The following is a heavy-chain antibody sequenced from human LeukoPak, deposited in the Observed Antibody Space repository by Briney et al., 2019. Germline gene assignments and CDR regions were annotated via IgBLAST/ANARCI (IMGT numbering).Heavy chain of an antibody. D-gene: IGHD3-10*01. J-gene: IGHJ4*02. Sequence: GGAPRIPFSAPGVRFIGYALNWGRRAPGEGGGWGAGISGRGDTTYYADSVKGRFSISRDNSKNTLYVHMNDLRAEDTAIYYCAKDLIRGSISYFDFWGQGTLVTVSS. V-gene: IGHV3-23*01. CDR1: GVRFIGYA. CDR3: AKDLIRGSISYFDF. CDR2: ISGRGDTT.